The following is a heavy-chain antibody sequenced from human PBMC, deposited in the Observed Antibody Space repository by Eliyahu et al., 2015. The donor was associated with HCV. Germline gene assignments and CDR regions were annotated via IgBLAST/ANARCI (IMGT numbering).Heavy chain of an antibody. V-gene: IGHV2-5*02. J-gene: IGHJ4*02. Sequence: QITLKESGPTLVKPTETVTLTCSFSGFSLSTSGVGVGWIRQSPGKGLEWLALIYWDNDKYYSPSLKNRLTITKDTSKNRVFLTLTDVDPVDTGTFYCAHGTTLKSFDHWGQGTPVTVSS. D-gene: IGHD4-17*01. CDR3: AHGTTLKSFDH. CDR1: GFSLSTSGVG. CDR2: IYWDNDK.